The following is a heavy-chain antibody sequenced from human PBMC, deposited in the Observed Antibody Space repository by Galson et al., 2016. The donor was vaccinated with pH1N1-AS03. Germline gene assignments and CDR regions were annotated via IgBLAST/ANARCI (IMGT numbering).Heavy chain of an antibody. CDR3: APDGDLDY. CDR1: GFSLASNGQA. J-gene: IGHJ4*02. D-gene: IGHD3-10*01. Sequence: PALVKPTQTLTLTCTFSGFSLASNGQAVAWIRQPLGKALEWIAYIYWDDDNRHNTSLEDRITLTKDSSKNQVALTMTNMDPVDTATYYCAPDGDLDYWGQGILVTVSS. CDR2: IYWDDDN. V-gene: IGHV2-5*02.